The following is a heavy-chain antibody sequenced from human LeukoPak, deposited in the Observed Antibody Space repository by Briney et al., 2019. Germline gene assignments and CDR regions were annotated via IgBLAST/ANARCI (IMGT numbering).Heavy chain of an antibody. CDR1: GFTFSSYA. CDR3: ARDRYYDFWSGYYAYYYYGMDV. CDR2: ISYDGSNK. V-gene: IGHV3-30-3*01. J-gene: IGHJ6*02. Sequence: PGGSLRLSCAASGFTFSSYAMHWVRQAPGKGLEWVAVISYDGSNKYYADSAKGRFTISRDNSKNTLYLQMNSLRAEDTAVYYCARDRYYDFWSGYYAYYYYGMDVWGQGTTVTVSS. D-gene: IGHD3-3*01.